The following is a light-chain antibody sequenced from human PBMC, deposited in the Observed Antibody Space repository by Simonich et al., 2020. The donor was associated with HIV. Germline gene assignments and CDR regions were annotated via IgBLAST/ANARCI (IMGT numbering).Light chain of an antibody. CDR1: QSVLYSSNNKNY. CDR3: QQYYSTPLT. CDR2: WAS. Sequence: DIVMTQSPDSLAVSLGERATINCKSSQSVLYSSNNKNYLAWYQQKPGQPPKLLISWASTRESGVPGRFSGSGSGTDFTLTISSLQAEDVAVYYCQQYYSTPLTFGRGTKVDIK. J-gene: IGKJ4*01. V-gene: IGKV4-1*01.